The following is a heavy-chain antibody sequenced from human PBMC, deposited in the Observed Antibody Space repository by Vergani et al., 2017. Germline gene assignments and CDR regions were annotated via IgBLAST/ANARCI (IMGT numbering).Heavy chain of an antibody. CDR3: ARGNYDSSGYHVDY. D-gene: IGHD3-22*01. CDR1: GVSITTYY. J-gene: IGHJ4*02. Sequence: QVRLQESGPGLVKPSETLSLICTVSGVSITTYYWSWVRQPPGKGLEWLGYIYYSGSTTYNPSLKSRLTISVDTSKNQFSLKLSSVTAADTAVYYCARGNYDSSGYHVDYWGQGTLVTVSS. CDR2: IYYSGST. V-gene: IGHV4-59*08.